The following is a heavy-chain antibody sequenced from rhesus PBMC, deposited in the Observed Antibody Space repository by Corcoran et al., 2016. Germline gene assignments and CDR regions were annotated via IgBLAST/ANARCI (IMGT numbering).Heavy chain of an antibody. V-gene: IGHV4-173*01. D-gene: IGHD1-44*01. CDR3: ARAPTSGGGY. J-gene: IGHJ4*01. Sequence: QLQLQESGPGLVKPSETLSLTCAVSGGSLSRNGWSWIRQPPGMRLEWIGRISGSDGYTTYNPSLKSRVTISTDTSKNQLSLKLISVTAADTAVYYCARAPTSGGGYWGQGVLVTVS. CDR1: GGSLSRNG. CDR2: ISGSDGYT.